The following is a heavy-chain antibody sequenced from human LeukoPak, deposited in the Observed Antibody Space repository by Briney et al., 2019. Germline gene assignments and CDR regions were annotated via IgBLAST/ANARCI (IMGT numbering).Heavy chain of an antibody. CDR2: INPNSGGT. CDR3: TRGYSSSSRFDY. CDR1: GYTFTGYY. D-gene: IGHD6-6*01. V-gene: IGHV1-2*02. Sequence: ASVKVSCKASGYTFTGYYMHWVRQAPGQGLEWMGWINPNSGGTNYAQKFQGRVTMTRDTSISTAYMELSRLRSDDTAVYYCTRGYSSSSRFDYWGQGTLVTVSS. J-gene: IGHJ4*02.